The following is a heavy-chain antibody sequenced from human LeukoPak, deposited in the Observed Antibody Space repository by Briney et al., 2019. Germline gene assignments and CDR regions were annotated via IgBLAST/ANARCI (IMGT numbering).Heavy chain of an antibody. Sequence: TLSLTCTVSGGSISSGSYHWSWIRQPPGKALEWLAFIDWDDDKYYSTSLKTRLTISKDTSKNQVVLTMTDMDPVDTATYYCARSYYYDSTGYLPYYYYYYGLDVWGQGTTVTVSS. CDR3: ARSYYYDSTGYLPYYYYYYGLDV. V-gene: IGHV2-70*01. CDR1: GGSISSGSYH. CDR2: IDWDDDK. J-gene: IGHJ6*02. D-gene: IGHD3-22*01.